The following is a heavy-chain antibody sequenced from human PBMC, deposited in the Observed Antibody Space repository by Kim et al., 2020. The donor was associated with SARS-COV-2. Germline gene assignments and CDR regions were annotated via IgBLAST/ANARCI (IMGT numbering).Heavy chain of an antibody. CDR1: GYTFTGYY. Sequence: ASVKVSCKASGYTFTGYYMHWVRQVPGQGLEWMGWINPNSGGTNYAQKFQGRVTMTRCTSITTAYMELSRLRSDDTAVYYCARAFGGGNWATAYWGQGTLVTVSS. D-gene: IGHD1-1*01. J-gene: IGHJ4*02. CDR3: ARAFGGGNWATAY. V-gene: IGHV1-2*02. CDR2: INPNSGGT.